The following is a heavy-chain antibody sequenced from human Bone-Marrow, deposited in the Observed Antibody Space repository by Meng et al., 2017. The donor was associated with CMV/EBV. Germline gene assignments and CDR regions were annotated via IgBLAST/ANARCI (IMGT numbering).Heavy chain of an antibody. CDR2: IRRDGSYI. D-gene: IGHD3-22*01. Sequence: GGPLRLSCTASGFTFSDYDMNWVRQAPGKGLEWVSSIRRDGSYINYEDSLVGRFTVSRDNARNSLYLQMNSLRVEDTAVYYCTRDGHSSAFDYWGLGTLVTVSS. J-gene: IGHJ4*02. V-gene: IGHV3-21*01. CDR1: GFTFSDYD. CDR3: TRDGHSSAFDY.